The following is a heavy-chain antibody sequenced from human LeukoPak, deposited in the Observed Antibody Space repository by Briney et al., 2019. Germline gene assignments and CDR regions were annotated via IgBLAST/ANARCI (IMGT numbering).Heavy chain of an antibody. CDR1: GFTFSSYG. CDR3: ARVAGGDIVVVPAASKRPHYYYYYMDV. V-gene: IGHV3-33*01. D-gene: IGHD2-2*01. Sequence: PGGSLRLSCAASGFTFSSYGMHWVRQAPGKGLEWVAVIWYDGSNKYYADSVKSRFTISRDNSKNTLYLQMNSLRAEDTAVYYCARVAGGDIVVVPAASKRPHYYYYYMDVWGKGTTVTVSS. CDR2: IWYDGSNK. J-gene: IGHJ6*03.